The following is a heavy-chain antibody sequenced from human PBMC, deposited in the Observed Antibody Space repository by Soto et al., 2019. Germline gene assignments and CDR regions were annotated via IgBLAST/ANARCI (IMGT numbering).Heavy chain of an antibody. D-gene: IGHD3-16*02. CDR1: GYTLTELS. V-gene: IGHV1-24*01. CDR3: ATGLTFGGVIVPLDY. Sequence: QVQLVQSGAEVKKPGASVKVSCKVSGYTLTELSMHWVRQAPGKGLEWMGGFDPEDGETIYAQKFQGRVTMTEDTSTATAYTELNSLRSEDTAVYYCATGLTFGGVIVPLDYWGQGTLVTVSS. CDR2: FDPEDGET. J-gene: IGHJ4*02.